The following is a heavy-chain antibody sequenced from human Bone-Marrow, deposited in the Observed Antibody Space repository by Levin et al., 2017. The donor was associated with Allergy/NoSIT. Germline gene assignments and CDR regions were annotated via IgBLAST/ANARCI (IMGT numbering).Heavy chain of an antibody. CDR2: IYHSGST. Sequence: SETLSLTCAVSGGSISSSNWWSWVRQPPGKGLEWIGEIYHSGSTNYNPSLKSRVTISVDKSKNQFSLKLSSVTAADTAVYYCARARIAVAGSIDYWGQGTLVTVSS. CDR1: GGSISSSNW. CDR3: ARARIAVAGSIDY. D-gene: IGHD6-19*01. J-gene: IGHJ4*02. V-gene: IGHV4-4*02.